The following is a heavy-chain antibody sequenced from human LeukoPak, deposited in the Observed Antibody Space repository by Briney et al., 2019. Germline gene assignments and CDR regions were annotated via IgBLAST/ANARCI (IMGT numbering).Heavy chain of an antibody. CDR2: IYPGECDT. V-gene: IGHV5-51*01. CDR1: GCRFTSYW. Sequence: GGALKISFKGSGCRFTSYWNGWVRPLPGKGGEGMGIIYPGECDTSYSPSFPGQVTISADKSISTAYLQWSSLKASDTAMHYCSSHRLRLGDFISYWGQGTLVTVS. D-gene: IGHD3-16*01. J-gene: IGHJ4*02. CDR3: SSHRLRLGDFISY.